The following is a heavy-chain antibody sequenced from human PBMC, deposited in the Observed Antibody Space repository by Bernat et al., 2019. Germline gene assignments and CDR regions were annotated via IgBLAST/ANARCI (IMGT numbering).Heavy chain of an antibody. J-gene: IGHJ4*02. CDR2: IDWDDDK. V-gene: IGHV2-70*15. CDR1: GFSLSTSGMC. Sequence: QVTLRESGPALVKPTQTLTLTCTFSGFSLSTSGMCVSWIRQPPGKALEWLARIDWDDDKYYSTSLKTRLTISKDTSKNQVVLTMTNMDPVDTATYYCERILCPLGVIDYWGQGTLVTVSS. D-gene: IGHD3-16*01. CDR3: ERILCPLGVIDY.